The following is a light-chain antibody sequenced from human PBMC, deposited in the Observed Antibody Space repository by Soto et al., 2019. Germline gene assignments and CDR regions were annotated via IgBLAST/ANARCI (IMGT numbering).Light chain of an antibody. CDR3: CSYAGFNTLI. V-gene: IGLV2-23*01. Sequence: QSALTQPASVSGSPGQSITISCTGTSSDVGSYNLVSWYQQHPGKAPKLIIYEGSKRPSGVSIRFSGSKSGNTASLTISGLQSEDEADYHCCSYAGFNTLIFGGGTKLTVL. J-gene: IGLJ2*01. CDR1: SSDVGSYNL. CDR2: EGS.